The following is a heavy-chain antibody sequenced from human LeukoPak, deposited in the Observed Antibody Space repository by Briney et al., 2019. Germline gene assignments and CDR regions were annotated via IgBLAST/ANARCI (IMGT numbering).Heavy chain of an antibody. CDR2: VNQGGIDK. Sequence: GGSLRLSCAASGFTFSSYWMSWVRQAPGKGLEWVANVNQGGIDKYYVDSVKGRFTISRDNAKDSLYLQMNSPRAEDTAVYYCGRVYCGGGGCYLDNWGQGTLVAVSS. D-gene: IGHD2-15*01. V-gene: IGHV3-7*05. J-gene: IGHJ4*02. CDR3: GRVYCGGGGCYLDN. CDR1: GFTFSSYW.